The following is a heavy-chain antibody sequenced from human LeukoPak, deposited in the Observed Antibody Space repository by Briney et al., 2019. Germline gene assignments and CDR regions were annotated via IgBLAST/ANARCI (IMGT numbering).Heavy chain of an antibody. CDR1: GFTFNSSA. Sequence: GTSVKVSCKASGFTFNSSAMQWVRQARRQRPERIGWIAVGSGNTNYAQKFQERVTITRDMFTNTVHLELSGLRSEDTAVYYCAADLIAVTGSWYWGQGTLVSVSS. V-gene: IGHV1-58*02. J-gene: IGHJ4*02. CDR3: AADLIAVTGSWY. D-gene: IGHD6-19*01. CDR2: IAVGSGNT.